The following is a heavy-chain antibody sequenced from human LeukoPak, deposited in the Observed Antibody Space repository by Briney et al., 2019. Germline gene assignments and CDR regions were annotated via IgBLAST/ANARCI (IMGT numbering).Heavy chain of an antibody. CDR1: GASIYNSHYY. J-gene: IGHJ4*01. Sequence: SETLSLTCTVSGASIYNSHYYWGWIRQPPGKGLEWIGSIYYSGTTYYNPSLKSRVTISVDTSKNQFSLKLSSVTAADTAVYYCARDLGSIWSGHYGYWGHGTLVTVS. V-gene: IGHV4-39*07. D-gene: IGHD3-3*01. CDR3: ARDLGSIWSGHYGY. CDR2: IYYSGTT.